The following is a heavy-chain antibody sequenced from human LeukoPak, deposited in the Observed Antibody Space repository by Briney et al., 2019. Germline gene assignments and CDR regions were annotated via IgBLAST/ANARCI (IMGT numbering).Heavy chain of an antibody. CDR3: ARRAHYGSGIVY. D-gene: IGHD3-10*01. J-gene: IGHJ4*02. Sequence: PSETLSLTCAVYGGSFSGYYWSWIRQPPGKGLEWIGEINHSGSTNYNPSLKSRVTISVDTSKNQFSLKLSSVTAADTAVYYCARRAHYGSGIVYWGQGTLVTASS. CDR1: GGSFSGYY. CDR2: INHSGST. V-gene: IGHV4-34*01.